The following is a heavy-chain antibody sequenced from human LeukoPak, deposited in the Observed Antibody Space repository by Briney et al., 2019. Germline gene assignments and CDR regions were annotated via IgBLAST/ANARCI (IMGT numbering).Heavy chain of an antibody. CDR1: GGSVSSYY. D-gene: IGHD2-15*01. CDR3: GRDCTGGSCYPPSDGFDI. V-gene: IGHV4-59*02. CDR2: VNYGGTT. J-gene: IGHJ3*02. Sequence: SETLSLTCTVSGGSVSSYYWSWVRQTPGQGLEWIGYVNYGGTTTYSPSLKSRVTMSIESSKKEFSLTLFSVTAADTANYYCGRDCTGGSCYPPSDGFDIWGQGTKVTVSS.